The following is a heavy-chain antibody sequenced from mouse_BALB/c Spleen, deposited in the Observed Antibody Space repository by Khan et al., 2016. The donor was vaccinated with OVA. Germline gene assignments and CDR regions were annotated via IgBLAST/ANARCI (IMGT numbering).Heavy chain of an antibody. CDR2: ISSGGDYT. J-gene: IGHJ3*01. CDR1: GFTFSSSG. V-gene: IGHV5-6*01. Sequence: EVELVESGGDLVKPGGSLKLSCAASGFTFSSSGMSWVRQTPDKRLEWVATISSGGDYTYYPDSVKGRFTISRDNAKNTLYLQMSSLKSEDTAMYYCARHLTGSFAYWGQGTLVTGSA. CDR3: ARHLTGSFAY. D-gene: IGHD4-1*01.